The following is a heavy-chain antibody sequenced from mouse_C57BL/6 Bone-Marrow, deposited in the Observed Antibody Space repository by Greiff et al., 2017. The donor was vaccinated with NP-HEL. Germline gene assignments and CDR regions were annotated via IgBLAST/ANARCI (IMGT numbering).Heavy chain of an antibody. V-gene: IGHV2-5*01. CDR1: GFSLTSYG. CDR2: IWRGGST. D-gene: IGHD2-10*01. CDR3: AKGPPSYGKKAMDY. J-gene: IGHJ4*01. Sequence: QVQLQQSGPGLVQPSQSLSITCTVSGFSLTSYGVHWVRQSPGKGLEWLGVIWRGGSTDYNAAFMSRLSITKNNSKSQVFVKMNSLQADDTAIYYCAKGPPSYGKKAMDYWGPGTTVTVSS.